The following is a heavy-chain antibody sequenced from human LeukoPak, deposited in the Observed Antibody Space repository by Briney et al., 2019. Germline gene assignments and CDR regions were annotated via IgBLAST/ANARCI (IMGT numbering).Heavy chain of an antibody. CDR2: INLDGSDI. J-gene: IGHJ3*02. CDR1: GFSFSTHS. Sequence: SGGSLRLSCAASGFSFSTHSMNCVRQAPGKGLEWISFINLDGSDIHYGESVKGRFTISRDNAKNSMYLQMHTLRAEDTAGYCGGDGVGVLPGDAFDIWSQGTMVTVSS. V-gene: IGHV3-21*05. CDR3: GDGVGVLPGDAFDI. D-gene: IGHD3-16*01.